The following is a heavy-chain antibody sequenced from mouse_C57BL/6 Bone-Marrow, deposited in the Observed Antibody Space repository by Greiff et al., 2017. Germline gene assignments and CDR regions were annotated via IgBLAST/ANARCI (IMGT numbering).Heavy chain of an antibody. CDR1: GYAFSSYW. D-gene: IGHD1-1*01. CDR2: IYPGDGDT. J-gene: IGHJ1*03. V-gene: IGHV1-80*01. CDR3: ARGATVVATDWYFDV. Sequence: VMLVESGAELVKPGASVKISCKASGYAFSSYWMNWVKLRPGKGLEWIGQIYPGDGDTNYNGKFKGKATLTADKSSSTAYMQLSSLTSEDSAVYFCARGATVVATDWYFDVWGTGTTVTVSS.